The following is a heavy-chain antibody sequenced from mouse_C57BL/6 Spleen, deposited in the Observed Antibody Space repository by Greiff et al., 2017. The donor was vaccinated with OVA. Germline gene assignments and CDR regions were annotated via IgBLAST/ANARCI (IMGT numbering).Heavy chain of an antibody. CDR2: IYPRSGNT. CDR3: ARATTVVAGYDG. D-gene: IGHD1-1*01. CDR1: GYTFTSYG. Sequence: QVQLQQSGAELARPGASVKLSCKASGYTFTSYGISWVKQRTGQGLEWIGEIYPRSGNTYYNEKFKGKATLTADKSSSTAYMELRSLTSEDSAVYFCARATTVVAGYDGRGQGTTLTAAS. V-gene: IGHV1-81*01. J-gene: IGHJ2*01.